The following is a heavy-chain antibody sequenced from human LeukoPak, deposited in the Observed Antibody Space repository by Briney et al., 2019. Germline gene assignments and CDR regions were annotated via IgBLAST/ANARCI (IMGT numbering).Heavy chain of an antibody. J-gene: IGHJ4*02. CDR3: AKGTAYADY. V-gene: IGHV3-23*01. Sequence: QSGGSLRLSCAASGFTFSNYAMNWVRQAPGKGLEWVSAISGGGGSTYYADYAGSVKGRFTISRDNSKNTLYLQMNSLTAEDTAVYFCAKGTAYADYWGQGTLVTVSS. CDR1: GFTFSNYA. CDR2: ISGGGGST. D-gene: IGHD2-2*01.